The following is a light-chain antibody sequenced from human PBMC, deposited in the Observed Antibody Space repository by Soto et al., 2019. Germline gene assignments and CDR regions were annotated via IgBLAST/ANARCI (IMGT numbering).Light chain of an antibody. CDR1: SSDIGAYDY. CDR3: QSYASSLNGLYV. CDR2: EVN. Sequence: QSALTQPASLSGSPGQSITISCTGTSSDIGAYDYVSWFQQHPGKAPKLMISEVNNRPSGVSNRFSGSKSGNTAYLTISGLQVEDGAEYYCQSYASSLNGLYVFGTGTKVTVL. J-gene: IGLJ1*01. V-gene: IGLV2-14*01.